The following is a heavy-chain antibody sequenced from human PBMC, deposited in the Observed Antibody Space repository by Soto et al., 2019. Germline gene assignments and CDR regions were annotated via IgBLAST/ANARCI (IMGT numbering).Heavy chain of an antibody. CDR1: GYTFTSYY. CDR3: ARAYCSGGSCYGYFDY. Sequence: GASVKVSCKASGYTFTSYYMHWVRRAPGQGLEWMGIINPSGGSTSYAQKFQGRVTMTRDTSTSTVYMELSSLRSEDTAVYFCARAYCSGGSCYGYFDYWGQGTLVTVSS. V-gene: IGHV1-46*03. CDR2: INPSGGST. J-gene: IGHJ4*02. D-gene: IGHD2-15*01.